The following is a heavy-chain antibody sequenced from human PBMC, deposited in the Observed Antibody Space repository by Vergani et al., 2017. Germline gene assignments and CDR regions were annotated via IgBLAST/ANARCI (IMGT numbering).Heavy chain of an antibody. D-gene: IGHD3-10*01. CDR3: ARDLYYGSGRRAYYGMDV. V-gene: IGHV3-21*01. CDR2: ISSSSSYI. Sequence: EVQLVESGGGLVKPGGSLRLSCAASGFTFSSYSMNWVRQAPGKGLEWVSSISSSSSYIYYADSVKGRFTISRDNAKNSLYLQMNSLRAEDTAVYYCARDLYYGSGRRAYYGMDVWGQGTTVTVSS. CDR1: GFTFSSYS. J-gene: IGHJ6*02.